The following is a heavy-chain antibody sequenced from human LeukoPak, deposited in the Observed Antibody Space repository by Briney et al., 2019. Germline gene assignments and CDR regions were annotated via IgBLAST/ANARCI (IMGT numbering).Heavy chain of an antibody. Sequence: GRSLRLSCAASGFTFSGSGMYWVRQAPGKGLEWVEVIWYDGRNKKYADSQKGRFTISRDKSKNTLCPQMNSLRVEDTAVYYCVSDLVTTTNYWGQGTLVTVSS. D-gene: IGHD5-12*01. V-gene: IGHV3-33*01. CDR1: GFTFSGSG. CDR2: IWYDGRNK. CDR3: VSDLVTTTNY. J-gene: IGHJ4*02.